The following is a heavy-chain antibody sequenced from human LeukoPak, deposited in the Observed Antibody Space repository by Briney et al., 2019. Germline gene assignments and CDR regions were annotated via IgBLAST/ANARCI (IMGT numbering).Heavy chain of an antibody. D-gene: IGHD5-24*01. CDR1: GFTFSSYG. J-gene: IGHJ4*02. CDR3: AKDPMATIPMYYFDY. V-gene: IGHV3-23*01. Sequence: GGTLRLSCAASGFTFSSYGMSWVRQAPGKGLEWVPAISGSGGSTYYADSVKGRFTISRDNSKNTLYLQMNSLRAEDTAVYYCAKDPMATIPMYYFDYWGQGTLVTVSS. CDR2: ISGSGGST.